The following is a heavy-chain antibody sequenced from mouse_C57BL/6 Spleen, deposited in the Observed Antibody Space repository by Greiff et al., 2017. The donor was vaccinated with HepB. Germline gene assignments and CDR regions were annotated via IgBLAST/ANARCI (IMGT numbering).Heavy chain of an antibody. CDR2: IDPSDSYT. D-gene: IGHD2-3*01. CDR3: ARRRDGYPAWFAY. CDR1: GYTFTSYW. J-gene: IGHJ3*01. V-gene: IGHV1-59*01. Sequence: QVQLQQPGAELVRPGTSVKLSCKASGYTFTSYWMHWVKQRPGQGLEWIGVIDPSDSYTNYNQKFKGKATLTLDTSSSTAYMQLSSLTSEDSAVYYCARRRDGYPAWFAYWGQGTLVTVSA.